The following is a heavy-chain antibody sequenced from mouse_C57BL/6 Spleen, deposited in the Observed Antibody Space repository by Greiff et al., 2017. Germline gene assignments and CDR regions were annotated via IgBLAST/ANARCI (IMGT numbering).Heavy chain of an antibody. CDR1: GYTFTSYW. CDR3: ARSGVYSKSAWFAY. D-gene: IGHD2-5*01. CDR2: IDPNSGGT. J-gene: IGHJ3*01. Sequence: SCKASGYTFTSYWMHWVKQRPGRGLEWIGRIDPNSGGTKYNEKFKSKATLTVDKPSSTAYMQLSSLTSEDSAVYYCARSGVYSKSAWFAYWGQGTLVTVSA. V-gene: IGHV1-72*01.